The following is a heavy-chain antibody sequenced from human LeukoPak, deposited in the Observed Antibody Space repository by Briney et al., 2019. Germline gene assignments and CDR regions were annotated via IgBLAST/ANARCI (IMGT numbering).Heavy chain of an antibody. CDR3: VSQYSSSWTDY. CDR1: GFTFSSYW. CDR2: IKQDGSEK. Sequence: PGGSLRLSCAASGFTFSSYWMSWVRQAPGKGLEWVANIKQDGSEKYYVDSVKGRFTISRDNAKNSLYLQMNSLRAEDTAVYYCVSQYSSSWTDYWGQGTLVTVSS. D-gene: IGHD6-13*01. V-gene: IGHV3-7*01. J-gene: IGHJ4*02.